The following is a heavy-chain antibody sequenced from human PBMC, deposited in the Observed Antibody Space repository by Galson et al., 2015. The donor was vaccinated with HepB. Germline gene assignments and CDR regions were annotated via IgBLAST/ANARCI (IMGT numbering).Heavy chain of an antibody. J-gene: IGHJ4*02. CDR3: AKDPRYSALDY. CDR2: ISYDGSNK. Sequence: SLRLSCAASGFTFSSYSMNWVRQAPGKGLEWVAVISYDGSNKYYADSVKGRFTISRDNSKNTLYLQMNSLRAEDTAVYYCAKDPRYSALDYRGQGTLVTVSS. CDR1: GFTFSSYS. D-gene: IGHD3-9*01. V-gene: IGHV3-30*18.